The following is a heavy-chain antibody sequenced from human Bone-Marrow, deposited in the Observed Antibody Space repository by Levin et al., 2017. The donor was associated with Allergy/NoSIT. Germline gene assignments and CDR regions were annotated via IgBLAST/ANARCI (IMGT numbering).Heavy chain of an antibody. D-gene: IGHD2-15*01. Sequence: PGGSLRLSCAASGFTFDDYAMHWVRQAPGKGLEWVSGISWNSGSIGYADSVKGRFTISRDNAKNSLYLQMNSLRAEDTALYYCAKDTFSFHCSGGSCYSGGLPTGVMDVWGQGTTVTVSS. J-gene: IGHJ6*02. CDR2: ISWNSGSI. CDR1: GFTFDDYA. V-gene: IGHV3-9*01. CDR3: AKDTFSFHCSGGSCYSGGLPTGVMDV.